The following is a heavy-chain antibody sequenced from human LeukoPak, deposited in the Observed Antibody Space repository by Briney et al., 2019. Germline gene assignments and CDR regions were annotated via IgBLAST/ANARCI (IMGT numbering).Heavy chain of an antibody. CDR3: ARTMTTVTHVFDY. CDR1: GVSFSGYY. Sequence: SETLSLTCAVYGVSFSGYYWSWIRQPPGKGLEWIGEINHSGSTNYNPSLKSRVTISVDTSKNQFSLKLSSVTAADTAVYYCARTMTTVTHVFDYWGQGTLVTVSS. D-gene: IGHD4-17*01. V-gene: IGHV4-34*01. J-gene: IGHJ4*02. CDR2: INHSGST.